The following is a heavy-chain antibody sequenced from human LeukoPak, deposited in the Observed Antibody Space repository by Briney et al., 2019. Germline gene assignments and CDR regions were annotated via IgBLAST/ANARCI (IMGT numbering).Heavy chain of an antibody. CDR3: ARDRRWSPGGYYYYMDV. J-gene: IGHJ6*03. Sequence: GGSLRLSCAASGFTFSSYGMHWVRQAPGKGLEWVAFIRYDGSNKYYADSVKGRFTISRDNSKNTLYLQMNSLRAEDTAVYYCARDRRWSPGGYYYYMDVWGKGTTVTVSS. V-gene: IGHV3-30*02. CDR2: IRYDGSNK. D-gene: IGHD6-13*01. CDR1: GFTFSSYG.